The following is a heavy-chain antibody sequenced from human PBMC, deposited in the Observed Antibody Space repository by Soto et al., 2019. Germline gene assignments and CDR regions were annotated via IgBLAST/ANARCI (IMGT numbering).Heavy chain of an antibody. V-gene: IGHV4-59*08. CDR3: ARSMVIWSGYYNY. Sequence: SETLSLTCTVSGGSISSYYWSWIRQPPGKGLEWIGYIYYSGSTNYNPSLKSRVTISVDTSKNQFSLKLSSVTAADTAVYYCARSMVIWSGYYNYWGQGTLVTVSS. D-gene: IGHD3-3*01. CDR2: IYYSGST. J-gene: IGHJ4*02. CDR1: GGSISSYY.